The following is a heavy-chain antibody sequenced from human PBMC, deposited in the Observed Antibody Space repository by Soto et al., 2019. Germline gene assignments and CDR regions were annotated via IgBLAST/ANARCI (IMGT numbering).Heavy chain of an antibody. V-gene: IGHV3-33*01. CDR1: GFTFSSYG. CDR2: IWYDGSNK. J-gene: IGHJ4*02. D-gene: IGHD3-22*01. Sequence: GGSLRLSCAASGFTFSSYGMHWVRQAPGKGLEWVAVIWYDGSNKYYADSVKGRFTIARDNSKNTLYLQMNSLRAEDTAVYYCARDGMPYYYDSSGYPVFYWGQGTLVTVSS. CDR3: ARDGMPYYYDSSGYPVFY.